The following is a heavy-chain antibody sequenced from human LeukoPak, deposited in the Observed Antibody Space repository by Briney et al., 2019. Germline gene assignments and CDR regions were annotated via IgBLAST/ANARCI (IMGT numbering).Heavy chain of an antibody. CDR2: INSDGSST. D-gene: IGHD1-26*01. J-gene: IGHJ4*02. V-gene: IGHV3-74*01. CDR3: ARHIVGATGLDY. CDR1: GFTFSSYW. Sequence: GGSLRPSCAASGFTFSSYWMHWVRQAPGKGLVWVSRINSDGSSTSYADSVKGRFTISRDNAKNTLYLQMNSLRAEDTAVYYCARHIVGATGLDYWGQGTLVTVSS.